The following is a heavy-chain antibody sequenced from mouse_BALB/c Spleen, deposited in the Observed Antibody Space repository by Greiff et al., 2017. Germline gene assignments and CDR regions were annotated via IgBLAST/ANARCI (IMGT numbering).Heavy chain of an antibody. D-gene: IGHD3-2*01. Sequence: VQLQQSGAELVRPGVSVKISCKGSGYTFTDYAMHWVKQSHAKSLEWIGVISTYYGDASYNQKFKGKATMTVDKSSSTAYMELARLTSEDSAIYYCARWDSSGSMDYWGQGTSVTVSS. CDR2: ISTYYGDA. CDR1: GYTFTDYA. V-gene: IGHV1S137*01. CDR3: ARWDSSGSMDY. J-gene: IGHJ4*01.